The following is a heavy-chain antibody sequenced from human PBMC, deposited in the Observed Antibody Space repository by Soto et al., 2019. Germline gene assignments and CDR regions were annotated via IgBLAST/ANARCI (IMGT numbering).Heavy chain of an antibody. CDR2: ISGSGGST. V-gene: IGHV3-23*01. J-gene: IGHJ4*02. Sequence: GGSLRLSCAASGFTFSSYATSWVRQAPGKGLGWVSAISGSGGSTYYADSVKGRFTISRDNSKNTLYLQMNSLRAEDTAVYYCAKAQGYCTNGVCYRSEAFDYWGQGTLVTVSS. CDR3: AKAQGYCTNGVCYRSEAFDY. D-gene: IGHD2-8*01. CDR1: GFTFSSYA.